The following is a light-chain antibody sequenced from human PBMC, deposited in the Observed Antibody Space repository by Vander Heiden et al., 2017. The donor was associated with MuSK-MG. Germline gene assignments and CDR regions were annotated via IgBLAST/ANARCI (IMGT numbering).Light chain of an antibody. CDR1: KLENKY. Sequence: SYELTQPPSVSVSPGQTASITCSGDKLENKYVSWYQQKPGQSPVWVSYQDSKRPSGIPERFSGSNSGNTATLTISGTQAMDEADDDCQAWDSSISAVFGGGTKLTV. CDR3: QAWDSSISAV. CDR2: QDS. J-gene: IGLJ2*01. V-gene: IGLV3-1*01.